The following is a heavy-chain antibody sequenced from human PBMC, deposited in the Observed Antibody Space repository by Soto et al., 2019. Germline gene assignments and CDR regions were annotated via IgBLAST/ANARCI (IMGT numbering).Heavy chain of an antibody. CDR3: LCSGSYSNNEYFDF. CDR2: ISWNSGSI. CDR1: GFTFDDYA. Sequence: EVQLVESGGGLVQPGRSLRLSCAASGFTFDDYAMHWVRQAPGKGLEWVSGISWNSGSIGYADYVKGRFTISKDNDKDSLYLQMNSLRAEDTALYCYLCSGSYSNNEYFDFWGQGTLVTVSS. V-gene: IGHV3-9*01. D-gene: IGHD3-10*02. J-gene: IGHJ4*02.